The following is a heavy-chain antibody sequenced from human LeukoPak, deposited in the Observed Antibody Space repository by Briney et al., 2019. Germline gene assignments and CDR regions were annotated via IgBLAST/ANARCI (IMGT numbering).Heavy chain of an antibody. CDR1: GFTFSSYA. V-gene: IGHV3-23*01. CDR3: AKGVGYYGSGITPFDY. Sequence: GGSLRLSCAASGFTFSSYAMSWVRQAPGKGLEWVSAISGSGGSTYYADSVKGRFTISRDNSKNTLYLQMNSLRAEDTAVYCCAKGVGYYGSGITPFDYWGQGTLVTVSS. CDR2: ISGSGGST. J-gene: IGHJ4*02. D-gene: IGHD3-10*01.